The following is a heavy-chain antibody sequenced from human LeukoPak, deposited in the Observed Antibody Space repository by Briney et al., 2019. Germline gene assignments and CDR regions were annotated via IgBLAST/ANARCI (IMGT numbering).Heavy chain of an antibody. Sequence: PGGSLRLSCAASGFTFSSYSMNWVRQAPGKGLEWVSSISSSSSYIYYADSVKGRFTISRDNSKNTLYLQMNSLRAEDTAVYYCAREGVPSYYFDYWGQGTLVTVSS. D-gene: IGHD3-16*01. CDR2: ISSSSSYI. CDR3: AREGVPSYYFDY. J-gene: IGHJ4*02. V-gene: IGHV3-21*01. CDR1: GFTFSSYS.